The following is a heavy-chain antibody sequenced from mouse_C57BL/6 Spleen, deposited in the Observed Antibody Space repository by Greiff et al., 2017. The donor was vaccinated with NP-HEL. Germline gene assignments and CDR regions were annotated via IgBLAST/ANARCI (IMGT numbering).Heavy chain of an antibody. CDR1: GYTFTSYW. D-gene: IGHD2-4*01. CDR2: IHPNSGST. CDR3: ARRGDDYDWFAY. J-gene: IGHJ3*01. Sequence: QVHVKQPGAELVKPGASVKLSCKASGYTFTSYWMHWVKLRPGQGLEWIGMIHPNSGSTNYNEKFKSKATLTVDKSSSTAYMQLSSLTSEDSAVYYCARRGDDYDWFAYWGQGTLVTVSA. V-gene: IGHV1-64*01.